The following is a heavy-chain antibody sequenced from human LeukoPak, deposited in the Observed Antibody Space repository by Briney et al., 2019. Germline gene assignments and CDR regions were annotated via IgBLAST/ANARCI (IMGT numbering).Heavy chain of an antibody. J-gene: IGHJ5*02. V-gene: IGHV1-2*02. CDR2: INPNSGGT. CDR1: GCTFTGYY. CDR3: ARDFIVVVVAATPWFDP. Sequence: ASVKVSCKASGCTFTGYYMHWVRQAPGQGLEWVGWINPNSGGTNYAQKFQGRVTMTRDTSISTAYMELSRLKSDDTAVYYCARDFIVVVVAATPWFDPWGQGTLVTVSS. D-gene: IGHD2-15*01.